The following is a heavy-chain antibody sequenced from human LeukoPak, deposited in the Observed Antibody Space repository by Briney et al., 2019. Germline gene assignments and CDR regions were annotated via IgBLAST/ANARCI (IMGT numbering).Heavy chain of an antibody. Sequence: PGESLRLSCAASGFTFSTFAMIWVRQPPGKGLEWVSAISGSGGSTYYADSVKGRFTISRDNSKNTLYLQMNSLRAEDTAVYYCAKSDGDYVGAFDIWGQGTMVTVSS. V-gene: IGHV3-23*01. J-gene: IGHJ3*02. CDR3: AKSDGDYVGAFDI. D-gene: IGHD4-17*01. CDR1: GFTFSTFA. CDR2: ISGSGGST.